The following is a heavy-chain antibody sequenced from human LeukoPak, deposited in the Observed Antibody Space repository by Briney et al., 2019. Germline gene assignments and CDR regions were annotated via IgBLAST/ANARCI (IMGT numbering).Heavy chain of an antibody. CDR1: GGSISNFY. CDR3: ARDYYPDWFDP. Sequence: SETLSLTCTVSGGSISNFYWSWIRQPAGKGLEWIGRISTSGNTDYNPYLKSRVTISVDTSKNQFSLKLSSVTAADTAVYYCARDYYPDWFDPWGQGTLVTVSS. D-gene: IGHD3-22*01. V-gene: IGHV4-4*07. CDR2: ISTSGNT. J-gene: IGHJ5*02.